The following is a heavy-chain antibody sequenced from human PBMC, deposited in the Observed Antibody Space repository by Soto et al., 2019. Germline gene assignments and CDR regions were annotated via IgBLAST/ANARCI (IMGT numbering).Heavy chain of an antibody. J-gene: IGHJ6*02. D-gene: IGHD6-19*01. CDR3: ARVAGTAGLYYYYGMDV. CDR2: IIPIFGTA. V-gene: IGHV1-69*01. Sequence: QVQLVQSGAEVKKPGSSVKVSCKASGGTFSSYAISWVRQAPGQGLEWMGGIIPIFGTANYAQKFQGRVTITADESTSTAYMELSSLRSEDTVVYYCARVAGTAGLYYYYGMDVWGQGTTVTVYS. CDR1: GGTFSSYA.